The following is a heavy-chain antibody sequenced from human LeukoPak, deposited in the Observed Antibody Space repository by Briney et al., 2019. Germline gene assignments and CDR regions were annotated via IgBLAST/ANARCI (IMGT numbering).Heavy chain of an antibody. V-gene: IGHV4-59*01. Sequence: SETLSLTCTVSVGSISSYYWSWIRQPPGKGLEWIGYIYYSGSTNYNPSLKSRVTISVDTSKNQFSLKLSSVTAADTAVYYCARYGYSSSWRNWFDPWGQGTLVTVSS. CDR1: VGSISSYY. J-gene: IGHJ5*02. D-gene: IGHD6-13*01. CDR3: ARYGYSSSWRNWFDP. CDR2: IYYSGST.